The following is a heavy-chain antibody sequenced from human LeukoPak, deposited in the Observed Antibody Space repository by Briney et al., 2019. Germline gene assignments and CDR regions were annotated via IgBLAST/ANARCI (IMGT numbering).Heavy chain of an antibody. V-gene: IGHV1-18*01. D-gene: IGHD1-26*01. CDR3: ARDWDAMNNCFDP. Sequence: ASVKVSCKASGYTFTNYGISWVRQAPGQGLEWMGWISTNSDIRTYAQTLQGRFTMTTDTATTTAYMELNNLTFDDTTVYYCARDWDAMNNCFDPWGQGTPVTVSS. CDR1: GYTFTNYG. CDR2: ISTNSDIR. J-gene: IGHJ5*02.